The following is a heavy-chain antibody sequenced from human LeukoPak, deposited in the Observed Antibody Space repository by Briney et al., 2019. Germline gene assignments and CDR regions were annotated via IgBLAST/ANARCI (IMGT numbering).Heavy chain of an antibody. CDR1: GITFNSYG. CDR2: IRYEGSNE. D-gene: IGHD2-21*01. Sequence: PGGSLRLSSAASGITFNSYGMHWVRQAPDKGLDGGAFIRYEGSNEYYADSVKGGFTISRDNSKNTLYLQMNSLRGEDTPVYYCCGDFDYWGQGTLVTVSS. J-gene: IGHJ4*02. V-gene: IGHV3-30*02. CDR3: CGDFDY.